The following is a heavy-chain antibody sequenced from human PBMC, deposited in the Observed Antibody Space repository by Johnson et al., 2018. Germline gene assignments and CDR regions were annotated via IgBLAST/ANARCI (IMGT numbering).Heavy chain of an antibody. CDR1: GFTLDDYA. D-gene: IGHD6-19*01. J-gene: IGHJ4*02. CDR3: AKDVAPVYISGLMGSFFDS. Sequence: EVQLVESGGGLVQPGRSLRLSCAASGFTLDDYAMHWVRQAPGKGLEWVSGISWNSGSIAYADSVKGRFTISRDNAKNSLYLQMNNLRTEDTALYSCAKDVAPVYISGLMGSFFDSWGQGTLVTVSS. V-gene: IGHV3-9*01. CDR2: ISWNSGSI.